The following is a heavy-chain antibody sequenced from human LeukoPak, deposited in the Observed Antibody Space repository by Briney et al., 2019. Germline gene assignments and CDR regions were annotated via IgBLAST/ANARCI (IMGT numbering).Heavy chain of an antibody. Sequence: GGSLRLSCAASGFTFNNYATTWVRQAPGKGLEWITAISGSGGSTYYADSVKGRFTISRDNSKNTLYLQMNSLRAEDTAVYYCAKGIARTVGAFDIWGQGTMVTVSS. D-gene: IGHD4-17*01. CDR2: ISGSGGST. V-gene: IGHV3-23*01. J-gene: IGHJ3*02. CDR3: AKGIARTVGAFDI. CDR1: GFTFNNYA.